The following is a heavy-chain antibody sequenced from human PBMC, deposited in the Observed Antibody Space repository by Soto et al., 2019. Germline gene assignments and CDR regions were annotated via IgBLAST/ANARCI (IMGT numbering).Heavy chain of an antibody. J-gene: IGHJ4*02. CDR3: ARVGEERLGGYFDY. CDR1: GFTFSSYA. CDR2: ISYDGSNK. Sequence: GGSLRLSCAASGFTFSSYAMHWVRQAPGKGLEWVAVISYDGSNKYYADSVKGRFTISRDNSKNTLYLQMNSLRAEDTAVYYCARVGEERLGGYFDYWGQGTLVTVSS. D-gene: IGHD2-21*01. V-gene: IGHV3-30-3*01.